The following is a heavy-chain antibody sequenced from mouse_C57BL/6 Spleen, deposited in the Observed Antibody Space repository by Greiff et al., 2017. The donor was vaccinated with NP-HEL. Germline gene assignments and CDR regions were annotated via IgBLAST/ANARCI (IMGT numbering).Heavy chain of an antibody. CDR3: ARRSTLYYGSSSYAMDY. J-gene: IGHJ4*01. V-gene: IGHV1-9*01. Sequence: VQLQQSGAELMKPGASVKLSCKATGYTFTGYWIEWVKQRPGHGLEWLGEILPGSGSTNYNEKFKGKATFTADTSSNTAYMQLSSLTTEDSAIYYCARRSTLYYGSSSYAMDYWGQGTSVTVSS. D-gene: IGHD1-1*01. CDR2: ILPGSGST. CDR1: GYTFTGYW.